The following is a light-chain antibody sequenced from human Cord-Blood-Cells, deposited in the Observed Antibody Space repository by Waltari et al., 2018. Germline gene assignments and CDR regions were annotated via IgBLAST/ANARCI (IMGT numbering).Light chain of an antibody. CDR3: QSYDSSLSGSV. V-gene: IGLV1-40*01. Sequence: QSVLTQPPSVSGAPGQRVTIPCTGRSSHIGAGYDVHWYQQLPGTAPKLLIYGNSNRPSGVPDRFSGSKSGTSASLAITGLQAEDEADYYCQSYDSSLSGSVFGGGTKLTVL. J-gene: IGLJ3*02. CDR2: GNS. CDR1: SSHIGAGYD.